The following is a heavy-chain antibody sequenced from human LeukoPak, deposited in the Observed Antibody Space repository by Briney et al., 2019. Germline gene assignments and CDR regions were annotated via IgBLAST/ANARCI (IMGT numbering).Heavy chain of an antibody. D-gene: IGHD6-19*01. CDR3: ATTSFVNEVAGQTLYYYYYGMDV. J-gene: IGHJ6*02. Sequence: ASVKVSCKASGYTFTSYAMNWVRQAPGQGLEWMGWINTNTGNPTYAQGFTGRFVFSLDTSVSTAYLQISSLKAEDTAVYYCATTSFVNEVAGQTLYYYYYGMDVWGQGTTVTVSS. CDR2: INTNTGNP. CDR1: GYTFTSYA. V-gene: IGHV7-4-1*02.